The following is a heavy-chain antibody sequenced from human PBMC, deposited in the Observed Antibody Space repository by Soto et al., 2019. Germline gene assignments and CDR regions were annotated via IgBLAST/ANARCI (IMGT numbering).Heavy chain of an antibody. CDR1: GFTFSSYG. Sequence: QVQLVESGGGVVQPGRSLRLSCAASGFTFSSYGMHWVRQAPGKGLEWVAVISYDGSNKYYADSVKGRFTISRDNSKNKLYLQMKTLRDEDKAGYYCAKDRGLWFGRFDYWGQGTLVTVSS. CDR2: ISYDGSNK. V-gene: IGHV3-30*18. D-gene: IGHD3-10*01. J-gene: IGHJ4*02. CDR3: AKDRGLWFGRFDY.